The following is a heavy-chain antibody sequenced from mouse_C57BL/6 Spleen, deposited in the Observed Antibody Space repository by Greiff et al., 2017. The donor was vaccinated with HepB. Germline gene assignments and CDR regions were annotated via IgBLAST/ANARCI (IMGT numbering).Heavy chain of an antibody. CDR2: IYPGSGST. J-gene: IGHJ4*01. CDR3: ASFLLLRYSAMDY. D-gene: IGHD1-1*01. CDR1: GYTFTSYW. V-gene: IGHV1-55*01. Sequence: QVQLQQPGAELVKPGASVKMSCKASGYTFTSYWITWVKQRPGQGLEWIGDIYPGSGSTKDNEKFKRKAKLTVDTSSSTAYMQLSSLTSEDSAVYYCASFLLLRYSAMDYWGQGTSVTVSS.